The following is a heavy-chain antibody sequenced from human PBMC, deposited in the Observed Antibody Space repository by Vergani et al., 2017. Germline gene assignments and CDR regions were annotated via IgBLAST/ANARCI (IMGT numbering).Heavy chain of an antibody. J-gene: IGHJ3*02. CDR2: IYYSGST. CDR3: ARDRGITMIVVVSDAFDI. CDR1: GGSISSSSYY. V-gene: IGHV4-39*07. Sequence: QLQLQESGPGLVKPSETLSLTCTVSGGSISSSSYYWGWIRQPPGKGLEWIGSIYYSGSTYYNPSRKSRVTISVDTSKNQFSLKLSSVTAADTAVYYCARDRGITMIVVVSDAFDIWGQGTMVTVSS. D-gene: IGHD3-22*01.